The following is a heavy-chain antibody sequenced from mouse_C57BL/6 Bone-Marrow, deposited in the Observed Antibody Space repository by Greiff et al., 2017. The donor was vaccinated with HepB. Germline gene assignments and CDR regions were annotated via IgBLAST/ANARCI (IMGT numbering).Heavy chain of an antibody. D-gene: IGHD2-3*01. V-gene: IGHV1-18*01. Sequence: VQLKESGPEPVKPGASVKITCKASGYTFTDYNMDWVKQSHGKSLEWIGDINPNNGGTIYNQKFKGKATLTVDKSSSTAYMELRSLTSEDTAVYYCARGYYEAMDYWGQGTSVTVSS. CDR1: GYTFTDYN. J-gene: IGHJ4*01. CDR2: INPNNGGT. CDR3: ARGYYEAMDY.